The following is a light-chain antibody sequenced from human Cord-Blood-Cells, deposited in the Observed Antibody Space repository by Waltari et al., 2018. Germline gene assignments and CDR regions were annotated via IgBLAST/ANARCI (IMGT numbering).Light chain of an antibody. CDR2: EGS. Sequence: QSALTQPASVSGSPGQSITISCSGTTSDVGSYHLVSWYQQHPGKAPKRMIYEGSKRPSGVSNRFSGSKSGNTASLTISGLQAEDEADYYCCSYAGSSTLVVFGGGTKLTVL. J-gene: IGLJ3*02. CDR3: CSYAGSSTLVV. CDR1: TSDVGSYHL. V-gene: IGLV2-23*01.